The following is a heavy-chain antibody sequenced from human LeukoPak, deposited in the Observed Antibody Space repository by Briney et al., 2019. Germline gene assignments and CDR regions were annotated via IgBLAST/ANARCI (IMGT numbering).Heavy chain of an antibody. D-gene: IGHD3-10*01. CDR2: INHSVGT. V-gene: IGHV4-34*01. CDR3: ARGHTRITMLRGSRSAYYFDY. J-gene: IGHJ4*02. CDR1: SGSFSGYY. Sequence: PSETLSLTCSVYSGSFSGYYWSWIRQPPGKGLEWIGEINHSVGTNYNPSLKSRVTMSLDTSKNQFSLKLSSVTAADTAVYYYARGHTRITMLRGSRSAYYFDYWGQGTLVTVSS.